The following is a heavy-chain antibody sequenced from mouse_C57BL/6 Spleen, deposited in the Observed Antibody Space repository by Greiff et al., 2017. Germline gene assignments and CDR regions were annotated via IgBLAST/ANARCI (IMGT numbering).Heavy chain of an antibody. J-gene: IGHJ2*01. CDR2: IYPGDGDT. Sequence: QVQLQQSGPELVKPGASVKISCKASGYAFSSSWMNWVKQRPGTGLEWIGRIYPGDGDTNYNGKFKGKATLTADKSSSTAYMQLSSLTSEDSAVYFCARREIFDYGSSYDYFDYRGQGTTLTVSS. D-gene: IGHD1-1*01. CDR3: ARREIFDYGSSYDYFDY. CDR1: GYAFSSSW. V-gene: IGHV1-82*01.